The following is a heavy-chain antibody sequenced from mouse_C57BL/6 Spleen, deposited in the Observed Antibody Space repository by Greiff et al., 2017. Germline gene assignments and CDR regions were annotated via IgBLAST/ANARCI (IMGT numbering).Heavy chain of an antibody. CDR2: IYPSDSET. D-gene: IGHD1-1*01. J-gene: IGHJ1*03. V-gene: IGHV1-61*01. CDR3: ARRGTTVVAPDWYFDV. Sequence: QVQLQQPGAALVRPGSSVKLSCKASGYTFTSYWMDLVKQRPGKGLECIGNIYPSDSETHYNQTFKDKATLTVDKSSSTAYMQLSSLTSDDSAVYDCARRGTTVVAPDWYFDVWGTGTTVTVSS. CDR1: GYTFTSYW.